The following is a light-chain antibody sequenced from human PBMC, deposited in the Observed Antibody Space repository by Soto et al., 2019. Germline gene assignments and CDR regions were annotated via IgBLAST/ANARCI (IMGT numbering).Light chain of an antibody. CDR2: SND. V-gene: IGLV1-47*02. J-gene: IGLJ2*01. CDR1: GSSIGSNY. CDR3: ATWDDSLSGVV. Sequence: QSVVTQPPSASGTPGQRVTISCSGTGSSIGSNYVYWYQQLPGTAPKLLIYSNDQRPSGVPDRFSGSKSGTSASLAISGLRSEDEADYHCATWDDSLSGVVFGGGTKLTVL.